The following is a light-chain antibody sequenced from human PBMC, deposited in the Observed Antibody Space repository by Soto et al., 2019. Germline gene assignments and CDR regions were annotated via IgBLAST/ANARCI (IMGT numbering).Light chain of an antibody. CDR2: EVT. J-gene: IGLJ3*02. V-gene: IGLV2-23*02. CDR1: SSDVESDNV. CDR3: CSYAGSVTWV. Sequence: QSALTQPASVSGSPGQSITISCTGASSDVESDNVVSWYQQQPGKAPKLMIYEVTKRPSGISNRFSGSKSGNTASLTISGLQAEDEADDYCCSYAGSVTWVFGGGTKLTVL.